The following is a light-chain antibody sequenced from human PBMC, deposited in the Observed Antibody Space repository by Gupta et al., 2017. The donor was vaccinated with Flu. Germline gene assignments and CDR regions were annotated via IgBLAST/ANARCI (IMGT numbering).Light chain of an antibody. CDR3: QQSSSYPLT. CDR2: AVS. CDR1: QGVSSF. Sequence: IQLTQSPCLLFASLGDRVTITCRASQGVSSFLAWYQQKPGRAPKLLIYAVSTLESGVPSRFSGSGSGTEFTLTISSLQAEDFATYYCQQSSSYPLTFGGGTKVEI. J-gene: IGKJ4*01. V-gene: IGKV1-9*01.